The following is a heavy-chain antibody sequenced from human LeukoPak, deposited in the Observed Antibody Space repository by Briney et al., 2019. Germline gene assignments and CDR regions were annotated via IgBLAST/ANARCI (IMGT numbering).Heavy chain of an antibody. CDR1: GGSISSGSYY. CDR3: ARETDSSGYYYWFDP. V-gene: IGHV4-61*02. J-gene: IGHJ5*02. Sequence: TLSLTCTVSGGSISSGSYYWSWIRQPAGKGLEWIGRIYTSGSTNYNPSLKSRVTISVDTSKNQFSLKLSSVTAADTAVYYCARETDSSGYYYWFDPWGQGTLVTVSS. D-gene: IGHD3-22*01. CDR2: IYTSGST.